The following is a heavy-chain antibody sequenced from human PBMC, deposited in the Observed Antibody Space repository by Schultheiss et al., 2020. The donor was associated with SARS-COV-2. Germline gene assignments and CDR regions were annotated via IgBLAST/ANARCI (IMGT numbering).Heavy chain of an antibody. J-gene: IGHJ4*02. CDR2: INHSGST. Sequence: SQTLSLTCTVSGGSISSGGYYWSWIRQPPGKGLEWIGEINHSGSTNYNPSLKSRVTISVDTSKNQFSLKLSSVTAADTAVYYCATHHPAYYYYDSSGYYDYWGQGTLVTVSS. D-gene: IGHD3-22*01. V-gene: IGHV4-39*01. CDR3: ATHHPAYYYYDSSGYYDY. CDR1: GGSISSGGYY.